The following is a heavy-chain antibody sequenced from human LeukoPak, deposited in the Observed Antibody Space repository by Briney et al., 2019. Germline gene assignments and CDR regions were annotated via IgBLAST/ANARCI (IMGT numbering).Heavy chain of an antibody. V-gene: IGHV3-48*03. CDR2: ISSRGSTI. J-gene: IGHJ4*02. CDR3: ASGAYRDYFDY. Sequence: HSGGSLRLSCAASGFTFSSYEVNWVRQAPGKGLEWISYISSRGSTIYCADSVKGRFTISRDNAKNSLYLQMNSLRAEDTAVYYCASGAYRDYFDYWGQGTLVTVSS. D-gene: IGHD1-26*01. CDR1: GFTFSSYE.